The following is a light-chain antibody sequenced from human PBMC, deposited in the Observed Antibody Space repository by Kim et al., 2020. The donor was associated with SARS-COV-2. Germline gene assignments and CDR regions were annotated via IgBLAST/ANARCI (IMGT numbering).Light chain of an antibody. V-gene: IGKV3-11*01. CDR3: QQRDYWPLT. CDR1: QSVRSY. Sequence: EIVLTQSPATLSLSPGERATLSCRASQSVRSYLGWYQQKPGQAPRLLIYDTSNRATGIPARFSGSGSGTDFALTISSLEPEDFAVYYCQQRDYWPLTFGGGTKVDIK. CDR2: DTS. J-gene: IGKJ4*01.